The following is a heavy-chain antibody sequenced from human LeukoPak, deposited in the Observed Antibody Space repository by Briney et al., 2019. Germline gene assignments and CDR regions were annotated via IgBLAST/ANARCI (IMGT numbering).Heavy chain of an antibody. Sequence: ASVNVSCKASGYTFTSYGISWVRQAPGQGLEWMGWISAYNGNTNYAQKLQGRVTMTTDTSTSTAYMELRSLRSDDTAVYYCARDRVLYCSSTSCYLAYWGQGTLVTVSS. CDR2: ISAYNGNT. CDR3: ARDRVLYCSSTSCYLAY. J-gene: IGHJ4*02. V-gene: IGHV1-18*01. D-gene: IGHD2-2*01. CDR1: GYTFTSYG.